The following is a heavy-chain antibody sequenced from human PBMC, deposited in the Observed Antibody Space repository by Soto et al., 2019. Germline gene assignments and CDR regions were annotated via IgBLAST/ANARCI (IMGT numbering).Heavy chain of an antibody. Sequence: QVQLVQSGAEVKKPGSSVKVSCKASVGTFSSYAISWVRQAPGQGLEWMAGIIPIFGKANYEKKFQGRVTITADEPKGAADMEVSRLRYEETAVYYCARDRYGESSSTSCYGMDVWGQGTTVTVSS. CDR3: ARDRYGESSSTSCYGMDV. V-gene: IGHV1-69*01. CDR1: VGTFSSYA. D-gene: IGHD2-2*01. CDR2: IIPIFGKA. J-gene: IGHJ6*02.